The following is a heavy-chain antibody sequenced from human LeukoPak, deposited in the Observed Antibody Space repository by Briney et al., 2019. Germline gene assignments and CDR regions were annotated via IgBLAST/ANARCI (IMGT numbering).Heavy chain of an antibody. J-gene: IGHJ4*02. CDR3: ATGTSGSYYVGIVRPIDY. Sequence: ASVKVSCKVSGYTLTELPLHWVRQAPAKGLEWMGGFDPDDGETVYAQMFQGRVTMTEDTSSDTASMELSSLRSEDTAVYYCATGTSGSYYVGIVRPIDYWGQGTLVTVSS. V-gene: IGHV1-24*01. CDR2: FDPDDGET. CDR1: GYTLTELP. D-gene: IGHD1-26*01.